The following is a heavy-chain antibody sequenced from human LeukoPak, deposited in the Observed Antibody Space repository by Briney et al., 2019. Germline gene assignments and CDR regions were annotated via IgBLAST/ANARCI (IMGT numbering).Heavy chain of an antibody. D-gene: IGHD3-10*01. V-gene: IGHV1-69*13. J-gene: IGHJ3*02. CDR1: GGTFSSNA. CDR2: IIPIFGTA. CDR3: ARDQITMVRGVKIATNAFDI. Sequence: SVKVSCKASGGTFSSNAISWVRQAPGQGLEWMGGIIPIFGTANYAQKFQGRVTITADESTSTAYMELSSLRSEDTAVYYCARDQITMVRGVKIATNAFDIWGQGTMVTVSS.